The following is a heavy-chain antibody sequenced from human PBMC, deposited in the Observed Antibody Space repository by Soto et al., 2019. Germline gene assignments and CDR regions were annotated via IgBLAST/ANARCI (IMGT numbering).Heavy chain of an antibody. CDR1: GGTFSSYA. J-gene: IGHJ5*02. D-gene: IGHD3-9*01. CDR2: IIPIFGTA. CDR3: AGVLTVYYRLSAP. V-gene: IGHV1-69*13. Sequence: GASVKVSCKASGGTFSSYAISWVRQAPGQGLEWMGGIIPIFGTANYAQKFQGRVTITADESTSTAYMELSSLRSEDTAVYYCAGVLTVYYRLSAPWGKGPLVPVSS.